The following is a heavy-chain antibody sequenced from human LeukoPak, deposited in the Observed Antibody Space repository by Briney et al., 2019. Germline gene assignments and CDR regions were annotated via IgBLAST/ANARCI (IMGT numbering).Heavy chain of an antibody. Sequence: GGTLRLSCAASGFTFSSYGMSWVRQAPGKGLEWVSVIYSGGSTYYADSVKGRFTISRDNSKNTLYLQMNSLRAEDTAVYYCARGGGWSLFFDYWGQGTLVTVSS. J-gene: IGHJ4*02. CDR1: GFTFSSYG. D-gene: IGHD6-19*01. CDR3: ARGGGWSLFFDY. V-gene: IGHV3-53*01. CDR2: IYSGGST.